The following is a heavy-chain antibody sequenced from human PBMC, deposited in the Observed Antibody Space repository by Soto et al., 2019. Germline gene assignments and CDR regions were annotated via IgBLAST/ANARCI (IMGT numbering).Heavy chain of an antibody. Sequence: PSETLSLPCAVYGGSFSGYYWSWIRQPPGKGLEWIGEINHSGSTNYNPSLKSRVTISVDTSKNQFSLKLSSVTAADTAVYYCARCPVRYYDSRSLYYFDYGGQGTLVTVSS. D-gene: IGHD3-22*01. CDR2: INHSGST. CDR1: GGSFSGYY. J-gene: IGHJ4*02. V-gene: IGHV4-34*01. CDR3: ARCPVRYYDSRSLYYFDY.